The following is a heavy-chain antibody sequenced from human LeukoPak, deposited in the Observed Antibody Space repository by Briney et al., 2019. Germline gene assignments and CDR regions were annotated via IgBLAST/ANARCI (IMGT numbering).Heavy chain of an antibody. CDR1: GFTFSSYG. Sequence: GRSLRLSCAASGFTFSSYGMHWVRQAPGKGLEWVAVISYDGSNKYYADSVKGRFTISRDNSKNTLYLQMNSLRAEDTAVYYCAKGGGYSSAEYSQHWGQGTLVTVSS. V-gene: IGHV3-30*18. CDR2: ISYDGSNK. CDR3: AKGGGYSSAEYSQH. J-gene: IGHJ1*01. D-gene: IGHD6-13*01.